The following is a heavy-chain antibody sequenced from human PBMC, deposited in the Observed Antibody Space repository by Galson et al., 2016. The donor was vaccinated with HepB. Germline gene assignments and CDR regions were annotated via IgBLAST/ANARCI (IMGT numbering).Heavy chain of an antibody. CDR2: IYPGDSDT. Sequence: QSGAEVKKPGDSLKISCKGSGYSFTNYWIGWVRQLPGKGLEWMGLIYPGDSDTRYSPPFQGHVTISADNSITTAYLQWSSLRASDTAIYYCARGSPSNFNYSGLDVWGPGTTVTVSS. V-gene: IGHV5-51*01. D-gene: IGHD1-7*01. CDR1: GYSFTNYW. CDR3: ARGSPSNFNYSGLDV. J-gene: IGHJ6*02.